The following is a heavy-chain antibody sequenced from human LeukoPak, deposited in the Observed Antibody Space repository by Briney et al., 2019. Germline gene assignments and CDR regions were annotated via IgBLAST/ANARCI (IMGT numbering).Heavy chain of an antibody. CDR2: IWYNGSKK. D-gene: IGHD3-10*01. CDR1: GFIFSSYG. CDR3: ARDKFRFDN. V-gene: IGHV3-33*01. J-gene: IGHJ4*02. Sequence: GSLRLSCAASGFIFSSYGMHWVRQAPGKGLEWVAVIWYNGSKKYYADSVKGRFTISRDSSKNTLYLQMNSLRAEDTAVYYCARDKFRFDNWGQGTLVTVSS.